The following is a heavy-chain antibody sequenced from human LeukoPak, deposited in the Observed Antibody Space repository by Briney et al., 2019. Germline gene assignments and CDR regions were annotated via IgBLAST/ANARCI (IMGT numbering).Heavy chain of an antibody. J-gene: IGHJ4*02. CDR2: ISISSSAI. Sequence: GGSLRLSCAASGFTFSTYSINWVRQAPGKGLEWVSYISISSSAIYYSDSVKGRFTISRDNARNSLYLQMSSLRDEDTAVYYCARDVVFDFWGQGTLVTVSP. V-gene: IGHV3-48*02. CDR3: ARDVVFDF. CDR1: GFTFSTYS.